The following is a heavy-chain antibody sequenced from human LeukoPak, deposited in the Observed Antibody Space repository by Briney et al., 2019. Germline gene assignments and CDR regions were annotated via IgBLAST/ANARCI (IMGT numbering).Heavy chain of an antibody. CDR3: ARELRSGYYRWIDY. CDR2: INPSGGST. CDR1: GYTFTSYY. V-gene: IGHV1-46*01. D-gene: IGHD3-3*01. J-gene: IGHJ4*02. Sequence: ASVKVSCKAFGYTFTSYYIHWVRQAPGQGLGWMGIINPSGGSTSYAQKFQGRVTMTRDTSTSTVYMELSSLRSEDTAVYYCARELRSGYYRWIDYWGQGTLVTVSS.